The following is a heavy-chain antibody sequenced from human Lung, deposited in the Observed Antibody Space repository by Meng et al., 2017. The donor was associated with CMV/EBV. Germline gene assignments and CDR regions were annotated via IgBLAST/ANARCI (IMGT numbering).Heavy chain of an antibody. Sequence: GGTXCLXCAASGFTFSDYYMSWMRQAPGKRLQWVSYISDRGDAKFYGDSVKGRFTISRDNAKRSIFLQLNSLRADDTAVYYCARFVKDTSTWYSNYFDHXGQGXLVTVSS. CDR1: GFTFSDYY. CDR3: ARFVKDTSTWYSNYFDH. V-gene: IGHV3-11*04. CDR2: ISDRGDAK. J-gene: IGHJ4*01. D-gene: IGHD1-1*01.